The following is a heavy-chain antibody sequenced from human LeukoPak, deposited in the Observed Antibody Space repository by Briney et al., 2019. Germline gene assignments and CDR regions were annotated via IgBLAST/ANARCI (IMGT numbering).Heavy chain of an antibody. CDR1: GGSISSYY. D-gene: IGHD6-19*01. V-gene: IGHV4-59*08. CDR3: ASGQQWLSSFDY. CDR2: IYYSGST. Sequence: PSETLSLTCTVSGGSISSYYWSWIRQPPGKGLEWIGYIYYSGSTDYNPSLKSRVTISVDTSKNQFSLKLSSVTAADTAVYYCASGQQWLSSFDYWGQGTLVTVSS. J-gene: IGHJ4*02.